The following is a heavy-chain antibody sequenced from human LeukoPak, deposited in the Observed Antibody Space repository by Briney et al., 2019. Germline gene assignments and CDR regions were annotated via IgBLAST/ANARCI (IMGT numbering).Heavy chain of an antibody. CDR3: ARRVVVVPAAILQSRYFDL. CDR2: INHSGST. CDR1: RGSFSGYY. V-gene: IGHV4-34*01. J-gene: IGHJ2*01. Sequence: PSETLSLTCVVYRGSFSGYYWSWIRQPPGKGLEWIGEINHSGSTNYNPSLKSRVTISVDTSKNQFSLKLSSVTAADTAVYYCARRVVVVPAAILQSRYFDLWGRGTLVTVSS. D-gene: IGHD2-2*01.